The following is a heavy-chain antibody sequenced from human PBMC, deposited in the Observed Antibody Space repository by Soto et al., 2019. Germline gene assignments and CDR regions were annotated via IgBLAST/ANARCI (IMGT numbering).Heavy chain of an antibody. D-gene: IGHD3-3*01. J-gene: IGHJ6*02. CDR1: GGSVSSGSYY. CDR2: IYYSGST. V-gene: IGHV4-61*01. CDR3: ASGPKYYDFWSGYKAYYYSYGMDF. Sequence: SETLSLTCTVSGGSVSSGSYYWSWIRQPPGKGLEWIGYIYYSGSTNYNPSLKSRVTISVDTSKNQFSLKLSSVTAADTAVYYCASGPKYYDFWSGYKAYYYSYGMDFWGQVPTVTFS.